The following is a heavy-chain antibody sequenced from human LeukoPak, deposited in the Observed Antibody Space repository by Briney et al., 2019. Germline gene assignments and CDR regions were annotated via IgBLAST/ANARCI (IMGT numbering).Heavy chain of an antibody. CDR3: ASGSFGHDASDI. CDR1: GGSFSGYY. Sequence: SETLSLTCAVYGGSFSGYYWSWIRQPPGKGLEWIGEINHSGSTNYNPSLKSRVTISVDTSKNQFSLKLSSVTAADTAVYYCASGSFGHDASDIWGQGTMVTVSS. D-gene: IGHD3/OR15-3a*01. CDR2: INHSGST. V-gene: IGHV4-34*01. J-gene: IGHJ3*02.